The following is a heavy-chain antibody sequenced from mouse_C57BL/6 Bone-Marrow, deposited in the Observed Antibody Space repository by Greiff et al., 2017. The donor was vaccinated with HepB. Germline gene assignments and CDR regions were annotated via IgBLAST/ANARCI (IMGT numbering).Heavy chain of an antibody. V-gene: IGHV1-82*01. CDR1: GYAFSSSW. Sequence: VQLQQSGPELVKPGASVKISCKASGYAFSSSWMNWVKQRPGKGLEWIGRIYPGVGDTNYNGKFKGKATLTADKSSSTAYMQLSSLTSEDSAVYFCANYYGSTLYFDYWGQGTTLTVSS. J-gene: IGHJ2*01. D-gene: IGHD1-1*01. CDR2: IYPGVGDT. CDR3: ANYYGSTLYFDY.